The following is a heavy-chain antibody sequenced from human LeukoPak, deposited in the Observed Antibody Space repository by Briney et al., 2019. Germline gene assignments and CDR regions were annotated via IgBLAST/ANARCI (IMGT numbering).Heavy chain of an antibody. CDR2: INGGNGNT. V-gene: IGHV1-3*01. Sequence: GASVKVSCKASAYTFTSYAMHWVRQAPGQRLEWMGWINGGNGNTKYSQKFQGRVTITRDTSASTAYMELSSLRSEDTAVYYCATRLDILTGYYGDFDYWGQGTLVTVSS. J-gene: IGHJ4*02. CDR3: ATRLDILTGYYGDFDY. CDR1: AYTFTSYA. D-gene: IGHD3-9*01.